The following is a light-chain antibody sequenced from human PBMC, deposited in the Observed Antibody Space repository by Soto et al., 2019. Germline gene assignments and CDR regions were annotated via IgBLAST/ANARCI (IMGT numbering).Light chain of an antibody. Sequence: QTVVTQPASVSGSPGQSITISCTGTSSDVGGYNYVSWYQQHPGKAPKLMIYDVSNRPSGVSNRFSGSKSGNTASLTISGLQAEDEADYYCSSYTSSSTGWVFGGGTKVTVL. CDR3: SSYTSSSTGWV. V-gene: IGLV2-14*01. CDR2: DVS. J-gene: IGLJ3*02. CDR1: SSDVGGYNY.